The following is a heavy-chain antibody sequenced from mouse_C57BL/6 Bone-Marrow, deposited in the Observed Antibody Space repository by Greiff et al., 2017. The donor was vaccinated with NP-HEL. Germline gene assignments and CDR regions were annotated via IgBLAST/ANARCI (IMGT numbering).Heavy chain of an antibody. CDR3: ARNGNYGGAWLAY. V-gene: IGHV1-59*01. D-gene: IGHD2-1*01. CDR2: IDPSDSYT. J-gene: IGHJ3*01. CDR1: GYTFTSYW. Sequence: QVQLQQPGAELVRPGTSVKLSCKASGYTFTSYWMHWVKQRPGQGLEWIGVIDPSDSYTNYNQKFKGKATLTVDTSSSTAYMQLSSLTSEDAAVDYCARNGNYGGAWLAYWGQGTLVTVSA.